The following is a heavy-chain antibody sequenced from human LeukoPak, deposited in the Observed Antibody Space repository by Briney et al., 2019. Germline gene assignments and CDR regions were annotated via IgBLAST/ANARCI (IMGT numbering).Heavy chain of an antibody. V-gene: IGHV4-59*11. CDR3: ARGGSSPWANNWFDP. D-gene: IGHD2-2*01. Sequence: PSETLSLTCTVSGGSISSHYWSWTRQPPGKGLEWIGYIYNSGSTNYNPSLKSRVTISVDTSKNQFSLKLNSVTAADTAVYYCARGGSSPWANNWFDPWGQGTLVTVSS. CDR2: IYNSGST. CDR1: GGSISSHY. J-gene: IGHJ5*02.